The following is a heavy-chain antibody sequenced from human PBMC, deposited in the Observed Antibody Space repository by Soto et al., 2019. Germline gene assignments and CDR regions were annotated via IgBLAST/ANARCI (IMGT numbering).Heavy chain of an antibody. V-gene: IGHV3-15*01. CDR3: STLVVHCGYGPYHYYMDV. CDR2: IKSKIDGGTI. Sequence: EVQRLESGGGLVEPGGSLRLSCAVSGFTFSNAWMSWVRQAPGKGLEWVGRIKSKIDGGTIDYAAPVKGRFTISRDDSKNTLYLQMNSLKIEDTAVYYCSTLVVHCGYGPYHYYMDVWGKWTTVTVSS. D-gene: IGHD5-12*01. CDR1: GFTFSNAW. J-gene: IGHJ6*03.